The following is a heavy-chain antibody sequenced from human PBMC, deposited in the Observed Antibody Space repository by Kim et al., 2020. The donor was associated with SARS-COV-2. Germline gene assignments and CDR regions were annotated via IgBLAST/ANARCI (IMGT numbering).Heavy chain of an antibody. CDR3: ARSNRGVSYYYYGMDV. Sequence: SETLSLTCTVSGGSISSSSYYWGWIRQPPGKGLEWIGSIYYSGSTYYNPSLKSRVTISVDTSKNQFSLKLSSVTAADTAVYYCARSNRGVSYYYYGMDVWGQGTTVTVSS. V-gene: IGHV4-39*01. CDR2: IYYSGST. D-gene: IGHD3-10*01. J-gene: IGHJ6*02. CDR1: GGSISSSSYY.